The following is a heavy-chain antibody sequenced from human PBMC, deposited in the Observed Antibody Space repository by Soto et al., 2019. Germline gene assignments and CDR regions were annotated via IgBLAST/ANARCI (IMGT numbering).Heavy chain of an antibody. D-gene: IGHD1-1*01. CDR2: IYPGDSDV. Sequence: KVSCKASGYTFTRYGIGWARQMPGKGLEWMGIIYPGDSDVRYSPSFQGQVTISADKSISTVYLQWNSLKASDTAMYFCTRQMIQPQMRYNMDVWGQGTTVTVSS. CDR1: GYTFTRYG. J-gene: IGHJ6*02. CDR3: TRQMIQPQMRYNMDV. V-gene: IGHV5-51*01.